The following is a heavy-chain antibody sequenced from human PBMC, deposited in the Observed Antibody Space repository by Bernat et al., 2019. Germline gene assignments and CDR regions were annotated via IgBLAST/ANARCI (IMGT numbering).Heavy chain of an antibody. CDR2: IISKAYGGTT. Sequence: EVQLVESGGGLVQPGRSLRLSCTASGFTFGDYAMSWFRQAPGKVLEWVGFIISKAYGGTTEYAASVKGRFTISRDDSKSIAYLQMNSLKTEDTAVYYCTRVGPYCGGDCYDNWFDPWGQGTLVTVSS. J-gene: IGHJ5*02. D-gene: IGHD2-21*02. CDR3: TRVGPYCGGDCYDNWFDP. V-gene: IGHV3-49*03. CDR1: GFTFGDYA.